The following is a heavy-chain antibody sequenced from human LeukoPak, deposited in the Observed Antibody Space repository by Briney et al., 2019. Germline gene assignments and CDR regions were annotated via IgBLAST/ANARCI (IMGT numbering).Heavy chain of an antibody. J-gene: IGHJ4*02. CDR1: GYTFTIYD. V-gene: IGHV1-8*01. Sequence: ASVKVSSKASGYTFTIYDINWMRQAPGQGLEWGGWMNANSGNTGYAQTFQGKLTMTRNTSIKTAYMELSRLRSEDTAVYYCSRRFYDNLTVHTWYDYWGQGTLVTVSS. CDR3: SRRFYDNLTVHTWYDY. D-gene: IGHD3-9*01. CDR2: MNANSGNT.